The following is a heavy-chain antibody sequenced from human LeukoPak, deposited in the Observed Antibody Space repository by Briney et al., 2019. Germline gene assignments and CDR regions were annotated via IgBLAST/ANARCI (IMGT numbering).Heavy chain of an antibody. CDR1: GGTFSSYA. J-gene: IGHJ3*02. CDR2: INPNSGGT. V-gene: IGHV1-2*02. CDR3: ARDHLGAVDI. Sequence: ASVKVSCKASGGTFSSYAISWVRQAPGQGLEWMGWINPNSGGTNHAQKFQGRVTMTRDTSISTAYMELSSLRSDDTAVYYCARDHLGAVDIWGQGTMVTVSS.